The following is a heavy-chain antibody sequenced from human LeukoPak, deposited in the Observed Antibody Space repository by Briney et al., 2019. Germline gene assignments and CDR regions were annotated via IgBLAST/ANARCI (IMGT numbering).Heavy chain of an antibody. CDR2: IYYSGST. J-gene: IGHJ3*02. CDR3: ARGLWYKGAFDI. CDR1: GGSISSSSYY. Sequence: SETLSLTCTVSGGSISSSSYYWGWIRQPPGKGLEWIGSIYYSGSTYYNPSLKSRVTISVDTSKNQFSLKLSSVTAADTAVYYCARGLWYKGAFDIWGQGTMVTVSS. V-gene: IGHV4-39*01. D-gene: IGHD1-1*01.